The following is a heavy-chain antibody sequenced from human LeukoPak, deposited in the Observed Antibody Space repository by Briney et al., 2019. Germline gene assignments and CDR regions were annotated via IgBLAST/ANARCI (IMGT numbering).Heavy chain of an antibody. J-gene: IGHJ4*02. Sequence: GESLKISCQVFGYTFTHSWIGWVRQVPGKGLEWMGIIYPGDSDTRYSPSFQGQVTISADKSISTTYLHWSSLKASDAAMFYCARTVKQTFFFEHWGQGTPVSVSS. D-gene: IGHD3-10*01. CDR1: GYTFTHSW. V-gene: IGHV5-51*01. CDR2: IYPGDSDT. CDR3: ARTVKQTFFFEH.